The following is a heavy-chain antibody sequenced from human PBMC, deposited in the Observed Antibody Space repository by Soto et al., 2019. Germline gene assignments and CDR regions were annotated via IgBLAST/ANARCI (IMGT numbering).Heavy chain of an antibody. V-gene: IGHV2-5*01. CDR1: GFSLSTSGVG. CDR2: IYWNDDK. Sequence: GPTLVNPTQTLTLTCTFSGFSLSTSGVGVGWIRQPPGKALEWLALIYWNDDKRYSPSLKSRLTITKDTSKNQVVLTMTNMEPVDTATYYCAHSLLFCSSTSCLPYYFDYWGQGTLVTVSS. J-gene: IGHJ4*02. D-gene: IGHD2-2*01. CDR3: AHSLLFCSSTSCLPYYFDY.